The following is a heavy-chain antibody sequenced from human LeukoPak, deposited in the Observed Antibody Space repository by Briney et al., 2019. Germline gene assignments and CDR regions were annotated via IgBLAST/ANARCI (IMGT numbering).Heavy chain of an antibody. CDR2: IKQDGSGK. CDR3: ARAHRSRAFDY. D-gene: IGHD1-14*01. Sequence: GGSLRLSCAASGFIFNNYWMSWVRQAPGKGLEWVANIKQDGSGKYYVDSVKGRFTISRDNAKNSLYLQMNSLRAEDTAVYYCARAHRSRAFDYWGQGTLVTVSS. J-gene: IGHJ4*02. V-gene: IGHV3-7*01. CDR1: GFIFNNYW.